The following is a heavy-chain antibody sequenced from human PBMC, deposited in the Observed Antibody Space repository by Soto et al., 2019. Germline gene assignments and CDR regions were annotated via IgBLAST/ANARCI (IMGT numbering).Heavy chain of an antibody. CDR3: AKGGEVSYYYYYGMDV. Sequence: EVQLLESGGGLVQPGGSLRLSCAASGFTFSNYAMSWVRQAPGKGLEWVSGISGSGGSTYYADSVKGRFTISRDNSKNTLYLQMNSLRAEDTAVYYCAKGGEVSYYYYYGMDVWGQGTTVTVSS. J-gene: IGHJ6*02. CDR2: ISGSGGST. V-gene: IGHV3-23*01. D-gene: IGHD2-21*01. CDR1: GFTFSNYA.